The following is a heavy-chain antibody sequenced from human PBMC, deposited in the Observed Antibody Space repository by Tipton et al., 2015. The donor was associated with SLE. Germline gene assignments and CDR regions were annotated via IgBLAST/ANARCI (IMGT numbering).Heavy chain of an antibody. CDR3: ARDRDYYDSSGLLLEGFDV. V-gene: IGHV4-59*11. J-gene: IGHJ3*01. CDR1: GVSINSHY. D-gene: IGHD3-22*01. Sequence: TLSLTCTVSGVSINSHYWSWIRQPPGKGLEWIGYIYYTGSTNYNPSLKSRVTISLDTSKKQFSLNLRFVTAADTAVYYCARDRDYYDSSGLLLEGFDVWGQGTMVTVSS. CDR2: IYYTGST.